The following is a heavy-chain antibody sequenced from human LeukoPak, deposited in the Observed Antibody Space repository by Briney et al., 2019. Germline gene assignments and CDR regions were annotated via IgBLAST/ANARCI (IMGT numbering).Heavy chain of an antibody. V-gene: IGHV4-30-2*01. CDR1: GGSISSGGYS. CDR3: ARVLPFWSGYPAPASYYYYYGMDV. Sequence: PXETLSLTCAVSGGSISSGGYSWSWIRQPPGKGLEWIGYIYHSGSTYYNPSLKSRVTISVDRSKNQFSLKLSSVTAADTAVYYCARVLPFWSGYPAPASYYYYYGMDVWGQGTTVTVSS. D-gene: IGHD3-3*01. CDR2: IYHSGST. J-gene: IGHJ6*02.